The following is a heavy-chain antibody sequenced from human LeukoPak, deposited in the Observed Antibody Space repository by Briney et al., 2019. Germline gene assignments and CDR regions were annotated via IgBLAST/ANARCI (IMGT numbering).Heavy chain of an antibody. J-gene: IGHJ5*02. CDR1: GGSFSGYY. Sequence: PSETLSLTCAVYGGSFSGYYWSWIRQPPGKGLEWIGEINHSGSTNYNPSLKSRVTISVDTSKNQFSLKLSSVTAADTAVYYCARVRPNLTYSSGWYGWFDPWGQGTLVTVSS. D-gene: IGHD6-19*01. V-gene: IGHV4-34*01. CDR2: INHSGST. CDR3: ARVRPNLTYSSGWYGWFDP.